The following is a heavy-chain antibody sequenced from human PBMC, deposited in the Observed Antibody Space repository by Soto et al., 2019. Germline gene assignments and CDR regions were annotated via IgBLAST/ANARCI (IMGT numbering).Heavy chain of an antibody. CDR1: GGSISSFS. V-gene: IGHV4-59*01. Sequence: PSETLSLTCTVSGGSISSFSWSWIRQPPGKGLEYIGNVYYSGNTNYNPSLKCRVIVSVDTSKNQFSLRLSSVTAADTAVYYCARARYNYFDYWGQGTPVTVSS. CDR2: VYYSGNT. J-gene: IGHJ4*02. D-gene: IGHD5-18*01. CDR3: ARARYNYFDY.